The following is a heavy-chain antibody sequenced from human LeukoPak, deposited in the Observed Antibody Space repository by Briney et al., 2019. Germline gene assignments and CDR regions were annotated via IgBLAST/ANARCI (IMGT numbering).Heavy chain of an antibody. CDR1: GGTFISYA. CDR3: ARAPPLPEYSSGWYDWFDY. J-gene: IGHJ4*02. D-gene: IGHD6-19*01. V-gene: IGHV1-69*04. CDR2: IIPILGIA. Sequence: SVKVSCKASGGTFISYAISWVRQAPGQGLEWMGRIIPILGIANYAQKFQGRVTITADKSTSTAYMELSSLRSEDTAVYYCARAPPLPEYSSGWYDWFDYWGPGTTVTASS.